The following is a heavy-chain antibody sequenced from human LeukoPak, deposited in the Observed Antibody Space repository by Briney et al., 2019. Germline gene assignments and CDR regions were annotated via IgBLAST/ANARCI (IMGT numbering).Heavy chain of an antibody. J-gene: IGHJ4*02. V-gene: IGHV4-39*07. D-gene: IGHD5-24*01. Sequence: SETLPLTCTVSGGSISSSSYYWGWIRQPPGKGLEWIGSIYYSGSTYYNPSLKSRVTISVDTSKNQFSLKLSSVTAADTAVYYCARKDGDGWGQGTLVTVSS. CDR1: GGSISSSSYY. CDR2: IYYSGST. CDR3: ARKDGDG.